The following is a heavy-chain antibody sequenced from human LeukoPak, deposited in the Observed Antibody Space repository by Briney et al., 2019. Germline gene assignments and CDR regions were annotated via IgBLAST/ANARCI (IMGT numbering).Heavy chain of an antibody. CDR2: IVVGSGST. Sequence: SVKVSCKASGFTFTSSAMQWVRQARGQRLEWIGWIVVGSGSTNYAQKFQERVTITRDMSKSTAYMELSSLRSEDTAVYYCAVDVSSGALDYWGQGTLVNVSS. V-gene: IGHV1-58*02. D-gene: IGHD6-19*01. CDR3: AVDVSSGALDY. CDR1: GFTFTSSA. J-gene: IGHJ4*02.